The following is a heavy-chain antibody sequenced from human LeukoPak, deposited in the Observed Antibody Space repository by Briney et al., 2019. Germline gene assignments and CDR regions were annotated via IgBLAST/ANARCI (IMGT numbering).Heavy chain of an antibody. J-gene: IGHJ4*02. V-gene: IGHV4-59*01. Sequence: PSETLSLTCTVSGGSISSYYWSWIRQPPGKGLEWIGYIYYSGSTNYNPSLKSRVTISVDTSKNQFSLKLSSVTAADTAVYYSARGYYGDHFDYWGQGTLVTVSS. CDR1: GGSISSYY. CDR2: IYYSGST. CDR3: ARGYYGDHFDY. D-gene: IGHD4-17*01.